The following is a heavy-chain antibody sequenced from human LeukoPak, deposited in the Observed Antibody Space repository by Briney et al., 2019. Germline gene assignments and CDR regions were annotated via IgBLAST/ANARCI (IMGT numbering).Heavy chain of an antibody. CDR1: GFTFNNYA. D-gene: IGHD2-21*01. V-gene: IGHV3-23*01. CDR2: ISGSGGSR. J-gene: IGHJ4*02. CDR3: AKGKGIGFDY. Sequence: GGSLRLSCAASGFTFNNYAMSWFRQAPEKGLEWVSGISGSGGSRHYADSVKGRFTISRDNSKNTLDLQMNSLRAEDTAVYYCAKGKGIGFDYWGQGTLVTVSS.